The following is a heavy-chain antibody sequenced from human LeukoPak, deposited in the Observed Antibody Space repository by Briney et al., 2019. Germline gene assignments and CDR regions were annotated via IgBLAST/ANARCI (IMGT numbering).Heavy chain of an antibody. V-gene: IGHV3-15*01. CDR1: GFTFSNYC. CDR2: IKSKTDGGTT. CDR3: TTGSPTATAGTFYYYYGMDV. Sequence: GGSLRLSCAASGFTFSNYCMTWVRQAPGKGLEWVACIKSKTDGGTTDHAAPVKGRFTISRDDSKNTLYLQMNSLKTEDTAVYYCTTGSPTATAGTFYYYYGMDVWGQGTTVTVSS. J-gene: IGHJ6*02. D-gene: IGHD6-13*01.